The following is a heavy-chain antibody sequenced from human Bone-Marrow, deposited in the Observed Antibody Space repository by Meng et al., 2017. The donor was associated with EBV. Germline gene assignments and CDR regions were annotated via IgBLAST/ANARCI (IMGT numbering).Heavy chain of an antibody. Sequence: QVQLVQLGGGVKKPGASVKVSCKVSGYTLTELSMHWVRQAPGKGLEWMGGFDPEDGETIYAQKFQGRVTMTEDTSTDTAYMELSSLRSEDTAVYYCATVTAAAGYFDYWGQGTLVTVSS. CDR2: FDPEDGET. J-gene: IGHJ4*02. D-gene: IGHD6-13*01. CDR1: GYTLTELS. V-gene: IGHV1-24*01. CDR3: ATVTAAAGYFDY.